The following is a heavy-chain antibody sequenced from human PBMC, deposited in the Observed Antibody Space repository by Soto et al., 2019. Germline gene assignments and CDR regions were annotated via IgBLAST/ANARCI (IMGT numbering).Heavy chain of an antibody. CDR2: ISGSGGST. CDR1: GFTLSSYA. J-gene: IGHJ4*02. CDR3: AKVVGDIVLMVYASALDY. Sequence: GGSLRLSCAASGFTLSSYAMSWVRQAPGKGLEWVSAISGSGGSTYYADSVKGRFTISRDNSKNTLYLQMNSLRAEDTAVYYCAKVVGDIVLMVYASALDYWGQGTLVTVSS. D-gene: IGHD2-8*01. V-gene: IGHV3-23*01.